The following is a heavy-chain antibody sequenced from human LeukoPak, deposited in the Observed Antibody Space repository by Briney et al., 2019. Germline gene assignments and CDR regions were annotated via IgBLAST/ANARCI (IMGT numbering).Heavy chain of an antibody. D-gene: IGHD2-8*01. Sequence: ASVKVSCKASGYTFTSYDINWVRQATGQGLEWMGWMNPNSGNTGYAQKFQGRVTMTRNTSISTAYMELSSLRSEDTAVYYCARDIVLMVYAAQPYNWFDPWGQGTLVTVSS. CDR2: MNPNSGNT. CDR1: GYTFTSYD. CDR3: ARDIVLMVYAAQPYNWFDP. V-gene: IGHV1-8*01. J-gene: IGHJ5*02.